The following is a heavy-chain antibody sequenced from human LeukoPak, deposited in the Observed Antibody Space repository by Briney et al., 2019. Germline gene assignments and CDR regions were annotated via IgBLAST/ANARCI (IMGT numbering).Heavy chain of an antibody. CDR1: RFTFSSYW. CDR3: ARTIGSKNASDI. D-gene: IGHD1-26*01. V-gene: IGHV3-74*01. J-gene: IGHJ3*02. Sequence: GGSLRLSCAASRFTFSSYWMLCVRQAPGKGLVWVSRINSDGSSTTYADSVKGRFTISRDNAKNTLYLQMNSLRAEDTAVYYCARTIGSKNASDIWGQGTMVTVSS. CDR2: INSDGSST.